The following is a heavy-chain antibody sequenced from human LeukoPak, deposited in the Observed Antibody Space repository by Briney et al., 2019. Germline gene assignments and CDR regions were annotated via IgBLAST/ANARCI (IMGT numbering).Heavy chain of an antibody. J-gene: IGHJ3*02. CDR1: GFTSSSYA. D-gene: IGHD2-2*01. V-gene: IGHV3-23*01. CDR2: ISGSGGST. Sequence: PAGGSLRLSCAASGFTSSSYAMSWVRQAPGKGLEWVSAISGSGGSTYYADSVKGRFTISRDNSKNTLYLQMNSLRAEDTAVYYCAKVLCSSTSCYRAFDIWGQGTMVTVSS. CDR3: AKVLCSSTSCYRAFDI.